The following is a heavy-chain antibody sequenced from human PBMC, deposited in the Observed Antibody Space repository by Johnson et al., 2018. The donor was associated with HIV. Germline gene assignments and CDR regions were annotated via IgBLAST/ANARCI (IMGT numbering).Heavy chain of an antibody. Sequence: VQLVESGGGVVQPGGSLRLSCAASGFNFNTCGMTWVRQVPGKGLEWVSGINWNGGTTAYADSVKGRFTISRDNAKNSLFLQMNSLRAEDTACPYWARVRGDCHGCSCYRWGTFDIWGQGTMVTVSP. D-gene: IGHD2-15*01. CDR1: GFNFNTCG. CDR2: INWNGGTT. V-gene: IGHV3-20*04. CDR3: ARVRGDCHGCSCYRWGTFDI. J-gene: IGHJ3*02.